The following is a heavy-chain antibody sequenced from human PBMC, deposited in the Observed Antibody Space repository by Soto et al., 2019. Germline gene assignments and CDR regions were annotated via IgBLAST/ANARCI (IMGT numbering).Heavy chain of an antibody. D-gene: IGHD2-15*01. CDR3: ARFDCSGGSCYGGLDY. CDR1: GGTFSSYT. J-gene: IGHJ4*02. V-gene: IGHV1-69*02. Sequence: ALVKLSCKASGGTFSSYTVSWGRQDPGQGLEWMGRIIPSLGIANYAQKFQGRVTVTRDTSTSTVYMELSSLRSEDTAVYYCARFDCSGGSCYGGLDYWGQGTLVTVSS. CDR2: IIPSLGIA.